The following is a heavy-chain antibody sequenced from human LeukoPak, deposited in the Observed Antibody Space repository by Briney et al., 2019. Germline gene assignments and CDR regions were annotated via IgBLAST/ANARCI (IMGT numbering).Heavy chain of an antibody. V-gene: IGHV3-53*01. D-gene: IGHD3-22*01. CDR3: ASPGTYYYDSSGYLKDY. CDR1: GFTVSSNY. J-gene: IGHJ4*02. Sequence: GGSLRLSCAASGFTVSSNYMSWVRQAPGKGLEWVSVIYSGGSTYYADSVKGRFTISRDNSKNTLYLQVNSLRAEDTAVYYCASPGTYYYDSSGYLKDYWGQGTLVTVSS. CDR2: IYSGGST.